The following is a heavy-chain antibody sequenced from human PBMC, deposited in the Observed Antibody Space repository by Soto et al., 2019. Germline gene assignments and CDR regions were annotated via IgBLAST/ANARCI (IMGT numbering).Heavy chain of an antibody. CDR2: INHSGVT. V-gene: IGHV4-34*01. CDR3: ARFSGSYYYAMDV. Sequence: SETLSITCTVSGGSFSTYYCSWIRQPPGKGLEWIGDINHSGVTSYKPSLKRRVTISVDTSKNQFSLQLKSVTAADTALYYCARFSGSYYYAMDVWGQGSTVTVSS. D-gene: IGHD6-19*01. J-gene: IGHJ6*02. CDR1: GGSFSTYY.